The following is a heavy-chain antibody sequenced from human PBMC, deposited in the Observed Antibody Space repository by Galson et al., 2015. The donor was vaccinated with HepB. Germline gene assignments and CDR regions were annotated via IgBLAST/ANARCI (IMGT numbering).Heavy chain of an antibody. CDR1: W. D-gene: IGHD3-22*01. Sequence: WWSGAAEAPGEGLESVGGVQEDGSEDYLVDGVEGRFTGSRISPKNSLVLGMESLRAEDTAVYYCARDRNYHYDRSGYYGRGAFDIWGQGTMVTVSS. CDR2: VQEDGSED. V-gene: IGHV3-7*01. CDR3: ARDRNYHYDRSGYYGRGAFDI. J-gene: IGHJ3*02.